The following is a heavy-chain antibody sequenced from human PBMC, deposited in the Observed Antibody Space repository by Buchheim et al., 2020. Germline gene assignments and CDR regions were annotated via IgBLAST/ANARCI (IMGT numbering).Heavy chain of an antibody. CDR2: ISYDGSNK. D-gene: IGHD2-15*01. J-gene: IGHJ4*02. CDR1: GFTFSSHG. Sequence: QVQLVESGGGVVQPGRSLRLSCAASGFTFSSHGMHWVRQAPGKGLEWVAVISYDGSNKYYADSVKGRFTISRDNSKNTLYLQMNSLRAEDTAVYYCAKDLKAYCSGGSCYYFDYWGQGTL. V-gene: IGHV3-30*18. CDR3: AKDLKAYCSGGSCYYFDY.